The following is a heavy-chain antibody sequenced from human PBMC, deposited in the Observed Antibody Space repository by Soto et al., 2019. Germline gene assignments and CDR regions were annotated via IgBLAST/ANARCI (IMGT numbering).Heavy chain of an antibody. CDR1: GGSISSYY. CDR2: MYYSGST. CDR3: GGKNYDSSGYFAL. D-gene: IGHD3-22*01. Sequence: SETLSLTCTVSGGSISSYYWSWIRQPPGKGLEWIGYMYYSGSTNYNPSLKSRVTISVDTSKNQFSLKLSSVTAADTAVYYCGGKNYDSSGYFALWGQGSLVTVSS. V-gene: IGHV4-59*01. J-gene: IGHJ4*02.